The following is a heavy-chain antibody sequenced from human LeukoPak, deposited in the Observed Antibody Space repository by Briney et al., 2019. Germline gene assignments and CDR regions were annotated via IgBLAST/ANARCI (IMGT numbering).Heavy chain of an antibody. CDR3: ARTPPYCSSTSCYTGAGTRGYYFDY. CDR2: INHSGST. J-gene: IGHJ4*02. V-gene: IGHV4-34*01. Sequence: PSETLSLTCAVYGGSFSGYYWSWIRQPPGKGLEWIGEINHSGSTNYNPSLKSRVTISVDTSKNQFSLKLSSVTAADTAVYYCARTPPYCSSTSCYTGAGTRGYYFDYWGQGTLVTVSS. CDR1: GGSFSGYY. D-gene: IGHD2-2*02.